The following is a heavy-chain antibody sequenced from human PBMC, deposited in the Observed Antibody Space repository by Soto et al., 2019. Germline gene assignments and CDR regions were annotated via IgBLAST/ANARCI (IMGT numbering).Heavy chain of an antibody. J-gene: IGHJ4*02. V-gene: IGHV3-23*01. CDR1: GFSFRNYA. CDR2: LTGSSSNI. D-gene: IGHD3-10*01. CDR3: ANGRATYGLLTHDY. Sequence: GGSLRLSCAASGFSFRNYAMSWVRQAPGKGLEWTSTLTGSSSNIYYADSVKGRFAISRDNSRNTLYLQMNSLTAEDTAVYYCANGRATYGLLTHDYWGQGTLVTVSS.